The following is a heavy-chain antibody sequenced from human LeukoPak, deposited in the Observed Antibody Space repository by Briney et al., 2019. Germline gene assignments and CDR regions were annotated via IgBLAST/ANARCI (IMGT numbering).Heavy chain of an antibody. CDR1: GFTFSIYG. CDR2: IRYDGSDK. V-gene: IGHV3-30*02. Sequence: GGSLRLSCAASGFTFSIYGIHWVRQALGKGLEWVAFIRYDGSDKYYADSVKGRFTISRDNSKNTLYLQMTSLRSEDTAVYYCAKDYGSGSYSVDYWGQGTLVTVSS. J-gene: IGHJ4*02. CDR3: AKDYGSGSYSVDY. D-gene: IGHD3-10*01.